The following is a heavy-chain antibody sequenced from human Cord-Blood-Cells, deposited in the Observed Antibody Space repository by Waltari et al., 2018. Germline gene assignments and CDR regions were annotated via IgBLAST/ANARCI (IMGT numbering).Heavy chain of an antibody. J-gene: IGHJ3*02. V-gene: IGHV2-5*02. CDR2: LYWDDDK. Sequence: QITLKESRPTLVKPTQTHTLTGTFSGFSISTSGVGLGWIRQPPGKALEWIALLYWDDDKRYSPPLKSRLTITKDTSKNQVVLTMTDMDPLDTATYYCAHSYLGKDAFDIWGQGTMVTVSS. CDR3: AHSYLGKDAFDI. D-gene: IGHD6-13*01. CDR1: GFSISTSGVG.